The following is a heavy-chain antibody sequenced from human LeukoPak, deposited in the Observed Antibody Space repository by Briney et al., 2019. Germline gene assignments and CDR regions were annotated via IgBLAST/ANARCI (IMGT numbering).Heavy chain of an antibody. D-gene: IGHD1-26*01. V-gene: IGHV3-23*01. J-gene: IGHJ4*01. Sequence: GGSLRLSCAASGFTFSSYAMSWVRQAPGKGLEWVSGISGSGDTTYYADSVKGRFTISRDNSKNTLYLQANSLRTDDTAVYYCARGLVSGSQRGYFDYWGHGTLVTVSS. CDR3: ARGLVSGSQRGYFDY. CDR1: GFTFSSYA. CDR2: ISGSGDTT.